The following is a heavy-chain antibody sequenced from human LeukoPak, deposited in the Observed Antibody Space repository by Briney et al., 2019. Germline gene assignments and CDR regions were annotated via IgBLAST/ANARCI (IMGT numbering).Heavy chain of an antibody. CDR1: GYTFTSYG. D-gene: IGHD2-15*01. Sequence: ASVKVSCKASGYTFTSYGISWVRQAPGQGLEWMGWISAYNGNTNYAQKFQGRVTITADKSTSTAYMELSSLRSEDTAVYYCARGVSDCSGGSCYSSSLDYWGQGTLVTVSS. CDR3: ARGVSDCSGGSCYSSSLDY. CDR2: ISAYNGNT. J-gene: IGHJ4*02. V-gene: IGHV1-18*01.